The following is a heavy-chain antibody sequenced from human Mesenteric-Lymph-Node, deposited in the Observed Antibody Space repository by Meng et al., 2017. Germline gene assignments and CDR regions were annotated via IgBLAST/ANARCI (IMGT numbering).Heavy chain of an antibody. CDR3: ARDRISSCAHFDY. J-gene: IGHJ4*02. CDR2: IRNKANSYTT. V-gene: IGHV3-72*01. D-gene: IGHD2-15*01. CDR1: GFRSIVHY. Sequence: LGWSGVCLVQPGGSTVVACSASGFRSIVHYMDWVLQAAGKGLEWVGRIRNKANSYTTEYDASVKSRFTISRDDSKNSLYLQMNSLETEDTAVYYCARDRISSCAHFDYWGQGTLVTVSS.